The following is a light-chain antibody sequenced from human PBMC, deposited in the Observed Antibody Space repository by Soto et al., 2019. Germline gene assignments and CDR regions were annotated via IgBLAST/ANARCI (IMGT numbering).Light chain of an antibody. Sequence: QSALTQPASVSGSPGQSITISCTGTSSDVGGYNYVSWYQQHPGKAPKLMIYEVSNRPSGVPNRFSGSKSGNTASLTISGLQAEDEADYYCCSYSGTSTYVFGTETKLTVL. V-gene: IGLV2-14*01. CDR3: CSYSGTSTYV. J-gene: IGLJ1*01. CDR1: SSDVGGYNY. CDR2: EVS.